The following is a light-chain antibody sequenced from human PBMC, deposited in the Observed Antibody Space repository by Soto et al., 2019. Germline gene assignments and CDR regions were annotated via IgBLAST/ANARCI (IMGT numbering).Light chain of an antibody. Sequence: QSVLTQPASVSGSPGQSITVSCTGTSSDLGGYNYVSWYQHHPGKAPKLMIYEVSNRPSGVSNRFSGSKSGNTASLTISGLQAEDEADYYCSSYTSSDTLVFGTGTKATVL. CDR1: SSDLGGYNY. CDR3: SSYTSSDTLV. CDR2: EVS. J-gene: IGLJ1*01. V-gene: IGLV2-14*01.